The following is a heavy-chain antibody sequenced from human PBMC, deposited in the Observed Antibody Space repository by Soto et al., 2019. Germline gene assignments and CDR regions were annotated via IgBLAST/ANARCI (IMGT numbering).Heavy chain of an antibody. V-gene: IGHV3-23*01. Sequence: XEVLSLSCAASGFTFSSYARSGVRQAPGKGLEWVSAISGSGGSTYYADSVKGRFTISRDNSKNTLYLQMNSLRAEDTAVYYCDGSRLEWLPWFDPWGQGTLVTGSS. J-gene: IGHJ5*02. CDR2: ISGSGGST. D-gene: IGHD3-3*01. CDR3: DGSRLEWLPWFDP. CDR1: GFTFSSYA.